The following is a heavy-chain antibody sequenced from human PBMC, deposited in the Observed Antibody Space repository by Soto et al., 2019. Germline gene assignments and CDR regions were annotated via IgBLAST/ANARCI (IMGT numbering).Heavy chain of an antibody. D-gene: IGHD6-13*01. J-gene: IGHJ4*02. Sequence: EVQLVESGGGLVQPGRSLRLSCAASGFTFDDYAMHWVRQAPGKGLEWVSGISWNSGSIGYADSVKGRFTISRDNAKNSLYLQMNSLRAEDTALYYCAKALAAAGTFALDYWGQGTLVTVSS. CDR1: GFTFDDYA. CDR3: AKALAAAGTFALDY. CDR2: ISWNSGSI. V-gene: IGHV3-9*01.